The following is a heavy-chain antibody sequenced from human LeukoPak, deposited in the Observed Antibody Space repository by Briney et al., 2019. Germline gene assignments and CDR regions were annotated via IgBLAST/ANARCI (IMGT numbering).Heavy chain of an antibody. CDR1: RFTFSSYA. CDR3: TTEKEGATIGWFDP. CDR2: IKSKTDGGTT. V-gene: IGHV3-15*01. Sequence: GGSLRLSCAASRFTFSSYAMSWVRQAPGKGLEWVCRIKSKTDGGTTDYAAPVKGRFTISRDDSKNTLYLQMNSLKTEDTAVYYCTTEKEGATIGWFDPWGQGTLVTVSS. J-gene: IGHJ5*02. D-gene: IGHD1-26*01.